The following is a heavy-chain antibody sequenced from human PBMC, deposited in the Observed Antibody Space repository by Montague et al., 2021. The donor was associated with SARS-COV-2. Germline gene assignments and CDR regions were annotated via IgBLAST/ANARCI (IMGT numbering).Heavy chain of an antibody. V-gene: IGHV4-4*02. CDR1: DGSISSPNW. CDR3: ARGGTYHYGMDV. CDR2: IYHTGST. D-gene: IGHD3-16*01. Sequence: SETLSLTCAVSDGSISSPNWWNWVRQPPGKGLEWIGEIYHTGSTNYNPSLKSRVTIFIDKSKNHFSLQLSSVTAADTAVYYCARGGTYHYGMDVWGQGTTVAVSS. J-gene: IGHJ6*02.